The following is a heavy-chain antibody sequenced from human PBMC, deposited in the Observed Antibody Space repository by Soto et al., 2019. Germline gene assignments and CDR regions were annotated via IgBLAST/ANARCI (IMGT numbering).Heavy chain of an antibody. D-gene: IGHD3-16*01. Sequence: SETLSLTCAVYGGSFSGYYWSWIRQPPGKGLEWIGEINHSGSTNYNPSLKSRVTISVDTSKNQFSLKLSSVTAAETAFYYCSRPAYNSYGGNSFDYWGQGIPVTVSS. CDR2: INHSGST. CDR1: GGSFSGYY. V-gene: IGHV4-34*01. J-gene: IGHJ4*02. CDR3: SRPAYNSYGGNSFDY.